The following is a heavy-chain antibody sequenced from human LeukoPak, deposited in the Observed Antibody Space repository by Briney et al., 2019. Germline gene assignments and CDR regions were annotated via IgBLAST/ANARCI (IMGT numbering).Heavy chain of an antibody. D-gene: IGHD3-3*01. CDR3: AREDVSGYSLFDY. Sequence: GASVTVSCKASGYTFTGYYMHWVRQAPGQGLEWMGWINPNSGGTNYAQKFQGRVTMTRDTSISTAYMELSRLRSDDTAVYYCAREDVSGYSLFDYWGQGTLVTVSS. CDR1: GYTFTGYY. J-gene: IGHJ4*02. CDR2: INPNSGGT. V-gene: IGHV1-2*02.